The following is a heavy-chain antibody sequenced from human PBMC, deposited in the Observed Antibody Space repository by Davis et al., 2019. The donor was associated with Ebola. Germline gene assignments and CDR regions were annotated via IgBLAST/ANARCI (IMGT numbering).Heavy chain of an antibody. V-gene: IGHV4-61*01. CDR3: AREPTIAAAVRAQWFDP. D-gene: IGHD6-13*01. CDR2: IYYSGST. CDR1: GGSIISSSSY. J-gene: IGHJ5*02. Sequence: GSLRLSCTVSGGSIISSSSYWGWIRQPPRKGLEWIGYIYYSGSTNYNPSLKSRVTISVDTSKNQFSLKLSSVTAADTAVYYCAREPTIAAAVRAQWFDPWGQGTLVTVSS.